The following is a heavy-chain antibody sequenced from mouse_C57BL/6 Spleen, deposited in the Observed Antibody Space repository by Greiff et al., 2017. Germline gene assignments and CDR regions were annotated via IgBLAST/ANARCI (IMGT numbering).Heavy chain of an antibody. Sequence: QVQLQQPGAELVRPGSSVKLSCKASGYTFTSYWMHWVKQRPIQGLEWIGNIDPSDSETHYNQKYKDKATLTVDKSSSTAYMQLSSLTSEDSAVYYCARGRGAMDYWGQGTSVTVSS. J-gene: IGHJ4*01. V-gene: IGHV1-52*01. CDR3: ARGRGAMDY. CDR2: IDPSDSET. D-gene: IGHD1-1*01. CDR1: GYTFTSYW.